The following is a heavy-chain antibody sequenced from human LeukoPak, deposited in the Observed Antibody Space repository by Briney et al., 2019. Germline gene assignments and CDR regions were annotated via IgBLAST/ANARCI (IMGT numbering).Heavy chain of an antibody. V-gene: IGHV4-34*01. CDR2: INHSGST. J-gene: IGHJ6*03. CDR1: GGSFSGYY. CDR3: ARIERVHDFWSGRPMDV. D-gene: IGHD3-3*01. Sequence: NPSETLSLTCAVYGGSFSGYYWSWLRQPPGKGLEWIGEINHSGSTNYNPSLKRRVTISVDTSKNQFSLKLSSVTAADTAVYYCARIERVHDFWSGRPMDVWGKGTTVTVSS.